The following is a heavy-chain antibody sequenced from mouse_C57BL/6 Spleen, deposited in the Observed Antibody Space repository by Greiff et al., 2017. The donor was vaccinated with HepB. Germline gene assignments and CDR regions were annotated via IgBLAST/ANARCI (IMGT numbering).Heavy chain of an antibody. V-gene: IGHV1-15*01. CDR3: TRGSNYEDWYFDV. CDR2: IDPETGGT. CDR1: GYTFTDYE. D-gene: IGHD2-5*01. J-gene: IGHJ1*03. Sequence: QVQLKESGAELVRPGASVTLSCKASGYTFTDYEMHWVKQTPVHGLEWIGAIDPETGGTAYNQKFKGKAILTADKSSSTAYMELRSLTSEDSAVYYCTRGSNYEDWYFDVWGTGTTVTVSS.